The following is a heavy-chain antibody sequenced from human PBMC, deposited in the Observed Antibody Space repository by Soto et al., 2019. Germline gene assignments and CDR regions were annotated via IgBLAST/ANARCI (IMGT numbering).Heavy chain of an antibody. Sequence: VQLVESGGGVVQPGTSLRLSCTASGFTFNSYGIHWVRQAPGKGLEWLALIEYNAKNRFYADSVKGRFSISRDNSRNTVYLQVNGLRAEDTAVDYGAREGDDYCSGTRCFHYYGLDVWGQGTTVIVSS. CDR1: GFTFNSYG. D-gene: IGHD2-15*01. CDR2: IEYNAKNR. J-gene: IGHJ6*02. CDR3: AREGDDYCSGTRCFHYYGLDV. V-gene: IGHV3-33*05.